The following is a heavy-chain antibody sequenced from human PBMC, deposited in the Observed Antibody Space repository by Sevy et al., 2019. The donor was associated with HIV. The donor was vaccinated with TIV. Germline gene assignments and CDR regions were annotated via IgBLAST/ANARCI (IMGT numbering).Heavy chain of an antibody. V-gene: IGHV3-33*01. CDR1: GFTFSSYG. Sequence: GGSLRLSCAASGFTFSSYGMHWVRQAPGKGLEWEAVIWYDGSNKEYADSVKGRFTIARDNSKNTLYLQMNSLRAEDTAVYYCAREHIAVAGIGYYFDYWGQGTLVTVSS. D-gene: IGHD6-19*01. J-gene: IGHJ4*02. CDR2: IWYDGSNK. CDR3: AREHIAVAGIGYYFDY.